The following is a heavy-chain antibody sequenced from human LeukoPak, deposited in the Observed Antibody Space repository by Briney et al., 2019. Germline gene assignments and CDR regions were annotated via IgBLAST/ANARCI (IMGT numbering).Heavy chain of an antibody. D-gene: IGHD6-13*01. CDR2: ISYDGSNK. Sequence: PGRSLRLSCAASGFTFSSYGMHWVRQAPGKGLEWVAVISYDGSNKYYADSVKGRFTISRDNSKNTLYLQMNSLRAEDTAVYYCAENSGAAAWVDYWGQGTLVTVSS. CDR1: GFTFSSYG. V-gene: IGHV3-30*18. CDR3: AENSGAAAWVDY. J-gene: IGHJ4*02.